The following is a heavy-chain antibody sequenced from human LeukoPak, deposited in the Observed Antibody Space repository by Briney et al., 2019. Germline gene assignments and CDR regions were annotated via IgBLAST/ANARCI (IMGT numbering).Heavy chain of an antibody. CDR3: ARDRRISSLPEDAFDI. J-gene: IGHJ3*02. D-gene: IGHD2/OR15-2a*01. CDR2: INPNSGGT. V-gene: IGHV1-2*04. CDR1: GYTFTGYY. Sequence: ASVKVSCKASGYTFTGYYMHWVRQAPGQGLEWMGWINPNSGGTNYAQKFQGWVTMTRDTSISTAYMELSRLRSDDTAVYYCARDRRISSLPEDAFDIWGQGTMVTVSS.